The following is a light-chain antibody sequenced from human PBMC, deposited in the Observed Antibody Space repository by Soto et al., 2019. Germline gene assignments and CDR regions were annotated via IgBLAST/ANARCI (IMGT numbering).Light chain of an antibody. CDR1: SGNIASTY. J-gene: IGLJ2*01. Sequence: NFMLTQPHSVSESPGRTITISCTRSSGNIASTYVQWYQQRPGSSPTTVIYEDNERPSGVPDRFSGFIDISSNSASLIISGLKTEDEADHYCQSYDSSNSYVVFGGGTKLTVL. CDR2: EDN. CDR3: QSYDSSNSYVV. V-gene: IGLV6-57*01.